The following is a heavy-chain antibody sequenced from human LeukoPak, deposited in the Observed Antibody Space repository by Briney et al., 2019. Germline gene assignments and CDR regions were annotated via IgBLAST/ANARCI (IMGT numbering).Heavy chain of an antibody. CDR3: ARAQSAHYDY. J-gene: IGHJ4*02. CDR2: INHSGST. D-gene: IGHD6-19*01. Sequence: SETLSLTCAVYGGSFSGYYWSWIRQPPGKGLEWIGEINHSGSTNYNPSLKSRVTISVDTSKNQFSLKLSSVTAADTAVYYCARAQSAHYDYWGQGTLVTVSS. CDR1: GGSFSGYY. V-gene: IGHV4-34*01.